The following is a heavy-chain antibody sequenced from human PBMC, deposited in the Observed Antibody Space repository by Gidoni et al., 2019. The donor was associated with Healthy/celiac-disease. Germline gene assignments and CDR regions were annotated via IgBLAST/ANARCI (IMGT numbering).Heavy chain of an antibody. Sequence: QVQLQESGPGLVKPSETLSPTCTVSGGSISSYYWSWIRQPPGKGLEWIRYIYYSGSTNYNPSLKSRVTISVDTSKNQFSLKLSSVTAADTAVYYCARGGIAAARGNWFDPWGQGTLVTVSS. CDR3: ARGGIAAARGNWFDP. CDR2: IYYSGST. D-gene: IGHD6-13*01. V-gene: IGHV4-59*01. CDR1: GGSISSYY. J-gene: IGHJ5*02.